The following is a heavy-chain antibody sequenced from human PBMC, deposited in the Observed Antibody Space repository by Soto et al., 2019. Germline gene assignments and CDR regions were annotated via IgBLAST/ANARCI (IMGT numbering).Heavy chain of an antibody. V-gene: IGHV4-59*08. CDR1: GGSISSYY. CDR2: IYYSGST. CDR3: ASLWGWSVDY. D-gene: IGHD3-16*01. J-gene: IGHJ4*02. Sequence: PSETLSLACTVSGGSISSYYWSWIRQPPGKGLEWIGYIYYSGSTNYNPSLKSRVTISVDTSKNQFSLKLSSVTAADTAVYYCASLWGWSVDYRAQGTLVTGSS.